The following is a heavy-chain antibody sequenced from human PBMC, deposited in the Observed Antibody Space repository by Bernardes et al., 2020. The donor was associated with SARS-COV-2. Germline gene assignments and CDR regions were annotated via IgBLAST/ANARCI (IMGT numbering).Heavy chain of an antibody. Sequence: SQTLSLTCAISGDSASSNSAAWNWIRQSPSRGLEWLGRTYYRSKWYNDYAVSVKSRITINPDTSKNQFSLQLNSVTPEDTAVYYCARDRGIAVAGNTYYFDYWGQGTLVTVSS. CDR3: ARDRGIAVAGNTYYFDY. J-gene: IGHJ4*02. CDR2: TYYRSKWYN. V-gene: IGHV6-1*01. CDR1: GDSASSNSAA. D-gene: IGHD6-19*01.